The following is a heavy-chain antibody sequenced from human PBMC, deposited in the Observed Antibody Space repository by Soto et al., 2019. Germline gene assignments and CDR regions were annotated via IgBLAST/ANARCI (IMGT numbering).Heavy chain of an antibody. J-gene: IGHJ3*02. CDR2: IYYSGST. V-gene: IGHV4-39*01. D-gene: IGHD4-17*01. CDR3: ARSIFQGDYNDAFDI. CDR1: GCSISSSSYN. Sequence: SETLSLTCTDSGCSISSSSYNWRWIRQPPGKGLEWIGSIYYSGSTYYNPSLKSRVTISVDTSKNQFSLKLSSVTAADTAVYYCARSIFQGDYNDAFDIWGQGTMVT.